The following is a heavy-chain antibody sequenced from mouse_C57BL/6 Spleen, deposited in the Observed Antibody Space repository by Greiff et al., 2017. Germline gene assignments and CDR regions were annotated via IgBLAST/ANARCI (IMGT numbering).Heavy chain of an antibody. CDR1: GYTFTSYW. CDR3: AREGTYYDSPGAVDY. D-gene: IGHD2-10*01. J-gene: IGHJ4*01. Sequence: QVQLQQPGTELVKPGASVKLSCKASGYTFTSYWMHWVKQRPGQGLEWIGYINPSNGGTNYNEKFKSKATLTVDKSSSTAYMQLSRLTAEDSAVYYCAREGTYYDSPGAVDYWGQGTSVTVSS. CDR2: INPSNGGT. V-gene: IGHV1-53*01.